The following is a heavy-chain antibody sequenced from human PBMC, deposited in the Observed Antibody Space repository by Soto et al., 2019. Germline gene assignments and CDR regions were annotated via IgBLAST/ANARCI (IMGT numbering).Heavy chain of an antibody. J-gene: IGHJ6*01. CDR2: ISYDGSNK. Sequence: QVQLVESGGGVVQPGRSLRLSCAASGFTFSSYGMHWVRQAPGKGLEWVAVISYDGSNKYYADSVKGRFTISRDNSKNTLYLQMNSLRAEDTAVYYCAQDGTGGMDVWGQGATVTVSS. CDR3: AQDGTGGMDV. CDR1: GFTFSSYG. V-gene: IGHV3-30*18.